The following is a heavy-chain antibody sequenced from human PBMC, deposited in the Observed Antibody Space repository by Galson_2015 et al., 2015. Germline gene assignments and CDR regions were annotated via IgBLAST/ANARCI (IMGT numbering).Heavy chain of an antibody. Sequence: SLRLSCAASGFTFSTYWMHWVRQVPGKGLVWVSHINSDGTTRTYADSVKGRFTISRDNAKNTLYLQMNSLRAEDTAVYYCVRAIGSGSGIWGQGAVVTVSS. CDR3: VRAIGSGSGI. J-gene: IGHJ3*02. V-gene: IGHV3-74*03. CDR2: INSDGTTR. D-gene: IGHD3-22*01. CDR1: GFTFSTYW.